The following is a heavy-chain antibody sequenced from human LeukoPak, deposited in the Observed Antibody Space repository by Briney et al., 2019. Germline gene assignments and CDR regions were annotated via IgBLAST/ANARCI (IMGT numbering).Heavy chain of an antibody. J-gene: IGHJ4*02. V-gene: IGHV1-46*01. CDR1: GYTFTSYY. CDR3: ARVYRDTARFDY. D-gene: IGHD5-18*01. Sequence: GASVKVSCKASGYTFTSYYMHWVRQAPGQGLEWMGIINPSGGSTSYAQKFQGRVTMTRDTSTSTVYMELSSLRSEDTAMYYCARVYRDTARFDYWGQGTLVTVSS. CDR2: INPSGGST.